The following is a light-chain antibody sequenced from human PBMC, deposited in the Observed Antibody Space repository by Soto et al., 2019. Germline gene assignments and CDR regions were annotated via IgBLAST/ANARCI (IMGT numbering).Light chain of an antibody. CDR3: QQSCSAPPWT. CDR2: AAS. CDR1: QSISNY. V-gene: IGKV1-39*01. Sequence: DIQMTQSPSSLSASVGDRVTITCRASQSISNYLNWYQLKPGKAPKLLISAASSLHSGVPSRFSGSGSGTDFTLTISSLQPEDFATYYCQQSCSAPPWTFGLGTKVEIK. J-gene: IGKJ1*01.